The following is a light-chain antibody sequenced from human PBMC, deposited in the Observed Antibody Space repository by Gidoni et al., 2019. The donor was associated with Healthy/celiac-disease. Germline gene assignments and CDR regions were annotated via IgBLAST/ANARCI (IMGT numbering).Light chain of an antibody. J-gene: IGKJ4*01. CDR3: QQYNNWPLT. V-gene: IGKV3-15*01. CDR1: QSVSSN. Sequence: EIVLMHSPPSLSVSPGERATLSCRASQSVSSNLAWYQQKPGEAPRLLIYGASTMATGIPPRFSGSGSGTEFTLTISSLQSEDFAVYYCQQYNNWPLTFGGGTKVEIK. CDR2: GAS.